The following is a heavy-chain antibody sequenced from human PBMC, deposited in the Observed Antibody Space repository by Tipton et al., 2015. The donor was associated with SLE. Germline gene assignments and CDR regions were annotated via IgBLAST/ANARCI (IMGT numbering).Heavy chain of an antibody. CDR1: GFTFSSYA. CDR3: TREEEGGWNFDY. CDR2: ISSSSRYI. J-gene: IGHJ4*02. D-gene: IGHD6-19*01. V-gene: IGHV3-21*01. Sequence: SLRLSCAASGFTFSSYAMSWVRQAPGKGLEWVSSISSSSRYIYYADSVKGRFTISRDNARNSVFLQMNSLRADDTAVYYCTREEEGGWNFDYWGQGTLVTVSS.